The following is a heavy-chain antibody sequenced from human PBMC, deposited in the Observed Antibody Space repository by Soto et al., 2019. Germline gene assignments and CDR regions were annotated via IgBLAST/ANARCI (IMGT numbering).Heavy chain of an antibody. J-gene: IGHJ6*02. CDR3: ARGIWFGDSGGMDV. D-gene: IGHD3-10*01. CDR1: GFTFSSYD. V-gene: IGHV3-13*04. CDR2: IGTAGDT. Sequence: EVQLVESGGGLVQPGGSLRLSCAASGFTFSSYDMHWVRQATGKGLEWVSAIGTAGDTYYPGSVKGRFTISRENAKNSWYLQMNSLRAGDTAVYYCARGIWFGDSGGMDVWGQGTTVTVSS.